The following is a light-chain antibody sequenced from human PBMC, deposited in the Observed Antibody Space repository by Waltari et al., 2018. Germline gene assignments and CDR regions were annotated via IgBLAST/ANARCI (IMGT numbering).Light chain of an antibody. V-gene: IGLV3-19*01. CDR3: NSRDSNNNRVF. Sequence: SSELTQDPAVSVALGQTVSITCPGARPRRDYASWYQQKPRQAPLLVIYGKNSRPSGIPDRFSGSSSGNTASLTITGAQAEDEADYYCNSRDSNNNRVFFGGGTKLTVL. J-gene: IGLJ2*01. CDR2: GKN. CDR1: RPRRDY.